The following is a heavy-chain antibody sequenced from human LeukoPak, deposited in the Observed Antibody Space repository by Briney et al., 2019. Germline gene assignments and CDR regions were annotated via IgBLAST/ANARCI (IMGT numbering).Heavy chain of an antibody. V-gene: IGHV4-39*07. CDR3: AREMRPPRGGFDY. CDR1: SGSISSTSYY. D-gene: IGHD3-10*01. Sequence: SETLSLSCTVSSGSISSTSYYWGWIRQPPGMGLEWIGSMYYSGSTYYNPSLKSRVTISVDTSKSQFSLKLSSVTAADTAVYYCAREMRPPRGGFDYWDQGTLVTVSS. CDR2: MYYSGST. J-gene: IGHJ4*02.